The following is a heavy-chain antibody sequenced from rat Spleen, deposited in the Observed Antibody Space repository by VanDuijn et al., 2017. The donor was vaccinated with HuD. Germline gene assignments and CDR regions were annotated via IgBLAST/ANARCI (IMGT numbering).Heavy chain of an antibody. CDR1: GLSLTSNS. Sequence: QVQLTESGPGLVQPSQTLSLTCTVSGLSLTSNSVSWIRQPPGKGLEWMGGIWVDGSTDYNSALKSRLSISRDTSKSQVFLKMNSLRTDDTATYYCTRGGFYRYWGQGVMVTVSS. V-gene: IGHV2-47*01. D-gene: IGHD1-3*01. J-gene: IGHJ2*01. CDR3: TRGGFYRY. CDR2: IWVDGST.